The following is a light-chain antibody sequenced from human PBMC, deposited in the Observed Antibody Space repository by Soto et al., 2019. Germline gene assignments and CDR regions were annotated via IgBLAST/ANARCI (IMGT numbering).Light chain of an antibody. V-gene: IGLV2-11*01. CDR2: DVS. CDR1: SSDVGGYNY. CDR3: CSYAGSYIWV. J-gene: IGLJ3*02. Sequence: QSALTQPRSVSGSPGQSVTISCTGTSSDVGGYNYVSWYLQHPGKAPKLMIYDVSKRPSGVPDRFSGSKSGNTASLTISGLQAEDEADYYCCSYAGSYIWVFGGGTKLTVL.